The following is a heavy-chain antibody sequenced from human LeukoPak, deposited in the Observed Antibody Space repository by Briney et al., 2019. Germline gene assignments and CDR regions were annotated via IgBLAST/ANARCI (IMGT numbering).Heavy chain of an antibody. J-gene: IGHJ4*02. Sequence: ASVTVSCKASGYTLSDYYLHWVRQAPGQGLEWMGWINPNSGGTNYAQKFQGRVTMTRDTSISTAYMELSRLRSDDTAVYYCARGALGFDYWGQGTLVTVSS. CDR1: GYTLSDYY. V-gene: IGHV1-2*02. CDR2: INPNSGGT. CDR3: ARGALGFDY. D-gene: IGHD3-16*01.